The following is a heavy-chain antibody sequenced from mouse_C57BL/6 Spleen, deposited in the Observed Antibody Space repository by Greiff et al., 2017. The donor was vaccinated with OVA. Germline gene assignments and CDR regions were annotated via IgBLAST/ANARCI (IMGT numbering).Heavy chain of an antibody. Sequence: EVHLVESGGGLVKPGGSLKLSCAASGFTFSSYAMSWVRQTPEKRLEWVATISDGGSYTYYPDNVKGRFTISRDNAKNNLYLQMSHLKSEDTAMYYGARESLPLWFAYWGQGTLVTVSA. CDR1: GFTFSSYA. J-gene: IGHJ3*01. CDR2: ISDGGSYT. V-gene: IGHV5-4*01. D-gene: IGHD2-1*01. CDR3: ARESLPLWFAY.